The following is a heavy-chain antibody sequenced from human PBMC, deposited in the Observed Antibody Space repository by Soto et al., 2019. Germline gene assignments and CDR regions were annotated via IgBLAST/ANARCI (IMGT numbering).Heavy chain of an antibody. V-gene: IGHV3-23*01. CDR2: ISGSGGST. CDR1: GFTFSSYA. CDR3: AKSPTSYSGYDSYYFDY. D-gene: IGHD5-12*01. Sequence: EVQLLESGGGLVQPGGSLRLSCAASGFTFSSYAMSWVRQAPGKGLEWVSAISGSGGSTYYADSVKGRFTISRDNSKNMLYLQMNSRIGEDTAVDYCAKSPTSYSGYDSYYFDYWGQGTLVTVSS. J-gene: IGHJ4*02.